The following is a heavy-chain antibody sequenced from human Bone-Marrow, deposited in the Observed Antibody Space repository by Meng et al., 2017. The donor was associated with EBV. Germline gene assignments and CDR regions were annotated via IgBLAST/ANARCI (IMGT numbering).Heavy chain of an antibody. J-gene: IGHJ4*02. V-gene: IGHV4-34*01. Sequence: VQVQMWGGGLLKPSETLSLPCAVYGASFSGYYWTWIRPPPGKGLEWIGEINHSGTTNYNPSLKSRVTISVDKSKNQFSLKLSSVTAADTAVYYCVGAHYGDSSGYYYAYWGQGTLVTVSS. CDR1: GASFSGYY. CDR3: VGAHYGDSSGYYYAY. CDR2: INHSGTT. D-gene: IGHD3-22*01.